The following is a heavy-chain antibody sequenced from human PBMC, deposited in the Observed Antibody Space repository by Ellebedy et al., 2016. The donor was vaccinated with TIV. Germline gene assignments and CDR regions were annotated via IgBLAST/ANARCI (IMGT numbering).Heavy chain of an antibody. D-gene: IGHD3-10*01. J-gene: IGHJ4*02. CDR1: GFTFSSYG. CDR3: AREGEGFGSPLDY. CDR2: ISYGGSNK. Sequence: GESLKISXAASGFTFSSYGMHWVRQAPGKGLEWVAVISYGGSNKYYADSVKGRFTISRDNSKNTLYLQMNSLRAEDTAVYYCAREGEGFGSPLDYWGQGTLVTVSS. V-gene: IGHV3-30*03.